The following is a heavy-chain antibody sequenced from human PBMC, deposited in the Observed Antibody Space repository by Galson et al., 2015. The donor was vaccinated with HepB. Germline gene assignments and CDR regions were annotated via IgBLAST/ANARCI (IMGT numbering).Heavy chain of an antibody. D-gene: IGHD3-3*01. J-gene: IGHJ4*02. CDR2: IRDDGTNK. CDR3: AKDGAPRITIFGVVPLDYFDY. CDR1: TFTFSSYG. Sequence: SLRLSCAASTFTFSSYGMHWVRQAPGKGLEWVAFIRDDGTNKYYADSVKGRFTISRDNSKNTLYLQMNSLRAEDTAVYYCAKDGAPRITIFGVVPLDYFDYWGQGTLVTVSS. V-gene: IGHV3-30*02.